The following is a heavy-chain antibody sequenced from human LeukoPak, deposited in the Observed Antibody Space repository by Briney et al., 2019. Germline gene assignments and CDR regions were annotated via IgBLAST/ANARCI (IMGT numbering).Heavy chain of an antibody. J-gene: IGHJ3*02. CDR1: GGSFSGYY. V-gene: IGHV4-34*01. D-gene: IGHD3-16*01. CDR2: INHSGST. Sequence: SETLSLTCAVYGGSFSGYYWSWIRQPPGKGLEWIGEINHSGSTNYNPSLKSRVTISVDTSKNQFSLRLSSVTAADTAVYYCGRSYHDDAWAAFDIWGQGTVVTVSS. CDR3: GRSYHDDAWAAFDI.